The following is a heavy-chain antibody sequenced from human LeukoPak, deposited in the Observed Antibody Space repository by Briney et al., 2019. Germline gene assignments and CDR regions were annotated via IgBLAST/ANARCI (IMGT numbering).Heavy chain of an antibody. Sequence: GASVKVSCKASGYTFTAYYMHWVRQAPGQGLEWMGWINPDSGGTDCTDKFQARVTMTRDTSINTAYMELSSLRSDDTAVYYCARRMVSPSTKQRNDAFDIWGQGTMVTVSS. CDR1: GYTFTAYY. CDR3: ARRMVSPSTKQRNDAFDI. J-gene: IGHJ3*02. D-gene: IGHD5/OR15-5a*01. V-gene: IGHV1-2*02. CDR2: INPDSGGT.